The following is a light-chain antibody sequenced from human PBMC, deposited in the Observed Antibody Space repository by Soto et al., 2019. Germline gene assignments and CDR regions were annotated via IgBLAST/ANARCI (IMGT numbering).Light chain of an antibody. V-gene: IGKV3-20*01. J-gene: IGKJ5*01. Sequence: EIVLTQSPGTLSLSPGERATLSCRASQSVGSSYLAWYQQKPGQAPRLLIYGVSSRATGIPDRLSGSGSGTDVTLTITRLEPEDSAVYYCQQYGASPITFGQGTRLEIK. CDR2: GVS. CDR1: QSVGSSY. CDR3: QQYGASPIT.